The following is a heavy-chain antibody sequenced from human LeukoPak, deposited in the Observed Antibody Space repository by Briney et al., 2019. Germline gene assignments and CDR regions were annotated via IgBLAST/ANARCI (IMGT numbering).Heavy chain of an antibody. Sequence: PGGSLRLSCAASGFTVSSNYMSWVRQAPGKGLEWVSVIYSGGSTYYADSVKGRFTISRDNAKNSLYLQMNSLRAEDTAVYYCARDYDFWSAQPFDYWGQGTLVTVSS. J-gene: IGHJ4*02. CDR1: GFTVSSNY. CDR3: ARDYDFWSAQPFDY. D-gene: IGHD3-3*01. CDR2: IYSGGST. V-gene: IGHV3-66*01.